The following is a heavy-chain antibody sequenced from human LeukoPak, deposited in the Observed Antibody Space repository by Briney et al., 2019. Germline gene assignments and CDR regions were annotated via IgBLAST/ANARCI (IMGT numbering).Heavy chain of an antibody. V-gene: IGHV4-4*07. D-gene: IGHD6-19*01. J-gene: IGHJ4*02. CDR1: GVSISSYY. CDR3: AGARIAVAGTTYYFDY. CDR2: IYTSGST. Sequence: SETLSLTCTVSGVSISSYYWSWIRQPAGKGLEWIGRIYTSGSTNYNPSLKSRVTMSVDTSKNQFSLKLSSVTAADTAVYYCAGARIAVAGTTYYFDYWGQGTLVTVSS.